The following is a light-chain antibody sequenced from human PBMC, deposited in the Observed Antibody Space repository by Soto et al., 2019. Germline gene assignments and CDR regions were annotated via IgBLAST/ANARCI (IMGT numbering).Light chain of an antibody. CDR1: LTVRTN. Sequence: DIVMTQSPATLSLSPGDRATLSCWASLTVRTNLAWYQQKPGHAPRLLIYYTSTRATGIPARFSGSGSAKEFTLTISSLQPEDSAVYYCQQYNNWPPGATFGPGTKV. CDR2: YTS. J-gene: IGKJ3*01. CDR3: QQYNNWPPGAT. V-gene: IGKV3-15*01.